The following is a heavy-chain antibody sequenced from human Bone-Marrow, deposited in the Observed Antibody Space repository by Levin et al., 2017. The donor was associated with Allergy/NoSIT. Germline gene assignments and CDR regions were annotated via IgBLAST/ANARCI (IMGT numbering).Heavy chain of an antibody. CDR3: TTETITMIVVVITNYFDY. CDR2: IKSKTDGGTT. CDR1: GFTFSNAW. D-gene: IGHD3-22*01. V-gene: IGHV3-15*01. J-gene: IGHJ4*02. Sequence: LSLTCAASGFTFSNAWMSWVRQAPGKGLEWVGRIKSKTDGGTTDYAAPVKGRFTISRDDSKNTLYLQMNSLKTEDTAVYYCTTETITMIVVVITNYFDYWGQGTLVTVSS.